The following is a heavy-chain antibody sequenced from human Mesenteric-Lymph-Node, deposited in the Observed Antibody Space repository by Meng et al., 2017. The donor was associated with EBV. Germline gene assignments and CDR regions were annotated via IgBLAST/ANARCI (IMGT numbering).Heavy chain of an antibody. Sequence: LKDSGPALANPREPLSFTCTVPGASISSGGYYWNWIRQSPGKGLELIGYIFYGGYTYYNLSLKSRVTISVDVSKNQFSLKLTSVTAADTAVYYCARMEFTYSWYFDLWGRGTLVTVSS. CDR3: ARMEFTYSWYFDL. CDR1: GASISSGGYY. D-gene: IGHD1-1*01. V-gene: IGHV4-30-4*01. J-gene: IGHJ2*01. CDR2: IFYGGYT.